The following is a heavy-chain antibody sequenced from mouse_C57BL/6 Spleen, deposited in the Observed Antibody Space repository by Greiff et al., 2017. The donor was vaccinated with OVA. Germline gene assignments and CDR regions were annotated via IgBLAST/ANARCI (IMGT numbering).Heavy chain of an antibody. V-gene: IGHV1-5*01. CDR3: RLRVYSCPSFAY. CDR2: IYPRNSDT. Sequence: EVQLQQTGTVLVRPGASVKLSCKTSGYTFTSYWMHWVKQRPGQGLEWIGAIYPRNSDTSYNQKFKGKATLTAVKSASTAYLKLSSLTNEDSAVYYCRLRVYSCPSFAYWGQGTLVTVSA. J-gene: IGHJ3*01. D-gene: IGHD1-1*01. CDR1: GYTFTSYW.